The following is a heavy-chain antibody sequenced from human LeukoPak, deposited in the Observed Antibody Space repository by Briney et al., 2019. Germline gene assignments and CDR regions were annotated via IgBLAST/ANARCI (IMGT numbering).Heavy chain of an antibody. CDR1: GFTFSSYF. CDR2: ISGSTTYI. Sequence: GGSLRLSCAGSGFTFSSYFMTWVRQAPGKGLEWVSSISGSTTYIYYTDSVKGRFTISRDNDKNSLYLQMNSLRAEDTAVYYCARVYSTSWSFPDWGQGILVTVSS. J-gene: IGHJ4*02. CDR3: ARVYSTSWSFPD. V-gene: IGHV3-21*01. D-gene: IGHD6-13*01.